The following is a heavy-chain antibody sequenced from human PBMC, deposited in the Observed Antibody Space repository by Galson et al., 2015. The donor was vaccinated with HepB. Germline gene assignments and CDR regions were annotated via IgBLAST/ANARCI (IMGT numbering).Heavy chain of an antibody. J-gene: IGHJ6*02. D-gene: IGHD6-13*01. CDR1: GYTFTSYG. CDR2: ISAYNGNT. V-gene: IGHV1-18*04. Sequence: SVKVSCKASGYTFTSYGISWVRQAPGQGLEWMGWISAYNGNTNYAQKLQGRVTMTTDTSTSTAYMELRSLRSDDTAVYYCARVRRQQLVRVYYYYGMDVWGQGTTVTVSS. CDR3: ARVRRQQLVRVYYYYGMDV.